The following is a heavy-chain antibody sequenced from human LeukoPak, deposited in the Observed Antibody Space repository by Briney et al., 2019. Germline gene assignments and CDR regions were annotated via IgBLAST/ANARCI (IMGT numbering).Heavy chain of an antibody. J-gene: IGHJ5*02. Sequence: GASVKVSCKAFGYTFTSNYMHWVRQAPGQGPEWMGVISPSGGSTTYAQKFQGRVTLTRDMSTSTDYLELGSLRSEDTAVYYCARDNSARDEAWWFNPWGQGTLVTVSS. CDR3: ARDNSARDEAWWFNP. V-gene: IGHV1-46*01. CDR2: ISPSGGST. D-gene: IGHD5-24*01. CDR1: GYTFTSNY.